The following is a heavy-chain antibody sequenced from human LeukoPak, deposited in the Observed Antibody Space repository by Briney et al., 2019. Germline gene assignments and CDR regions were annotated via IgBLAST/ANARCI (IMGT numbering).Heavy chain of an antibody. CDR1: GGSISNYY. CDR2: IYYSGST. D-gene: IGHD3-10*01. CDR3: ARHFRPVSSAKYYFDY. V-gene: IGHV4-59*08. Sequence: PSETLSLTCTVSGGSISNYYWSWIRQPPGKGLEWIGYIYYSGSTNYNPSLKSRATISVDTSKNQFSLKLSSVTAADTAVYYCARHFRPVSSAKYYFDYWGQGTLVAVSS. J-gene: IGHJ4*02.